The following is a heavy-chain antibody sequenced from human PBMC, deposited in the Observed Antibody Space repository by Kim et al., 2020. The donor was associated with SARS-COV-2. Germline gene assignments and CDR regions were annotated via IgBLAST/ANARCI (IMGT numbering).Heavy chain of an antibody. D-gene: IGHD1-26*01. V-gene: IGHV4-34*01. CDR3: ARGGIVGATLGY. CDR1: GGSFSGYY. Sequence: SETLSLTCAVYGGSFSGYYWSWIRQPPGKGLEWIGEINHSGSTNYSPSLKSRVTISVDTSKNQFSLKLSSVTAADTAVYYCARGGIVGATLGYWGQGTLVTVSS. CDR2: INHSGST. J-gene: IGHJ4*02.